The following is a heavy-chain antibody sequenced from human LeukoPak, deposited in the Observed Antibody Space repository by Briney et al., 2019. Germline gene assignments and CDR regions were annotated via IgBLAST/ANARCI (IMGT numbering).Heavy chain of an antibody. J-gene: IGHJ5*02. CDR3: ARDQGYSSGWYPAPGWFDP. V-gene: IGHV3-30*14. Sequence: PGGSLRLSCAASGFTFSSYAMHWVRQAPGKGLEWVAVISYDGSNKYYADSVKGRFTISRDNSKNTLYLQMNSLRAEDTAVYYCARDQGYSSGWYPAPGWFDPWGQGTLVTVSS. CDR1: GFTFSSYA. CDR2: ISYDGSNK. D-gene: IGHD6-19*01.